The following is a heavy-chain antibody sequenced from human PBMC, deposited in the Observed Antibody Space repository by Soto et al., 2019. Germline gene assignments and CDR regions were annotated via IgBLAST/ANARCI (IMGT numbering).Heavy chain of an antibody. CDR1: GGSISSGDYY. CDR3: ARVRREFDTSGPVDY. D-gene: IGHD3-10*01. CDR2: IYHSGST. J-gene: IGHJ4*02. V-gene: IGHV4-30-4*01. Sequence: SETLSLTCTGSGGSISSGDYYWSWIRHPPGKGLEWIGYIYHSGSTYYNPSLKSRVTISVDTSKNQFSLKLSSVTAADTAVYYCARVRREFDTSGPVDYWGQGTLVTVSS.